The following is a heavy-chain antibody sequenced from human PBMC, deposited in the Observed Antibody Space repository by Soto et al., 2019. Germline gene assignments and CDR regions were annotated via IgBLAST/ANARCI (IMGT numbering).Heavy chain of an antibody. V-gene: IGHV3-33*01. CDR3: ARDRWRLLGGDF. Sequence: QVQLLESGGGVVQPGRSLRLSCTASGFVFSDYGMHWFRQAPGKGLEWVAVIYNDGSNEYYGDSVKGRFTISRDNSQNTLYLQMNILRAEATGVYYCARDRWRLLGGDFWGQGTLVTVSS. CDR2: IYNDGSNE. J-gene: IGHJ4*02. CDR1: GFVFSDYG. D-gene: IGHD2-21*02.